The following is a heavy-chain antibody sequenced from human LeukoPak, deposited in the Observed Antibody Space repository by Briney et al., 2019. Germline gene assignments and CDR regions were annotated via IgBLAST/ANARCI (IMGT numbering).Heavy chain of an antibody. Sequence: GESLKISCRGSGYSFTSYWIGWVRQMPGKGLEWMGIIYPGDSDTGYSPSFQGQVTISADKSISTAYLQWSSLKASDTAMYYCAMTTQYQLLSFDYWGQGTLVTVSS. V-gene: IGHV5-51*01. D-gene: IGHD2-2*01. CDR1: GYSFTSYW. CDR3: AMTTQYQLLSFDY. J-gene: IGHJ4*02. CDR2: IYPGDSDT.